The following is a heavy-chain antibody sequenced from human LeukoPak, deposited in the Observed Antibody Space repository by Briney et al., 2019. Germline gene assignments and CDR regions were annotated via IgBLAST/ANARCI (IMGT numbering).Heavy chain of an antibody. CDR2: ISFDGTDK. CDR1: GFTFSNHA. V-gene: IGHV3-30*14. J-gene: IGHJ4*02. Sequence: GGSLRLSCAASGFTFSNHAMNWVRQAPGKGLEWVTTISFDGTDKYYADAVTGRFTISRDNSKNTLYLQMNSLRAEDTAVYYCAREKGGGYFSYFDYWGQGTLVTVSS. CDR3: AREKGGGYFSYFDY. D-gene: IGHD5-12*01.